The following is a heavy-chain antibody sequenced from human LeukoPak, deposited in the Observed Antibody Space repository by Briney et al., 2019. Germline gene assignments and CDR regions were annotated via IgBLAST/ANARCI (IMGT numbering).Heavy chain of an antibody. V-gene: IGHV4-4*07. Sequence: SETLSLTCTVSGGSISSYYWRRIRQPAGKGPEWIGRIYTSGSTNYNPSLKSRVTMSVDTSKNQFSLKLSSVTAADTAVYYCAGEYYYDSSGYYRWGQGTLVTVSS. CDR3: AGEYYYDSSGYYR. J-gene: IGHJ4*02. CDR1: GGSISSYY. D-gene: IGHD3-22*01. CDR2: IYTSGST.